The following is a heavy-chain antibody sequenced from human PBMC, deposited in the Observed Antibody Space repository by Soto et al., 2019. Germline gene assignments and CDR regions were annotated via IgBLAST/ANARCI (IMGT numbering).Heavy chain of an antibody. V-gene: IGHV1-18*01. D-gene: IGHD6-13*01. J-gene: IGHJ4*01. Sequence: QVQLVQSGPEVKKPGASIKVSCKASGYPFTTYGINWVRQAPGQGLEWMGWISVSNGYTNYAPNLQCRVTMTADTSTTVAYMELRSLRSDDTAVYYCTRENAAAAPPTLAYWGHGTLVTVSS. CDR2: ISVSNGYT. CDR3: TRENAAAAPPTLAY. CDR1: GYPFTTYG.